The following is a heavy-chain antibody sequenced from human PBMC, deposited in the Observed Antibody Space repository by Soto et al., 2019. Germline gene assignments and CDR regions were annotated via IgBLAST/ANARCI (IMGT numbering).Heavy chain of an antibody. J-gene: IGHJ4*02. CDR3: ATTKGGWPRLVFDY. V-gene: IGHV3-7*01. CDR2: VKQDGHET. CDR1: GFTFSRNW. Sequence: EVQLVESGGDLVQPGGSLRLSCAASGFTFSRNWMTWVRQAPGKGLEWVANVKQDGHETYYVDSVKGRFTISRDNANNSLYLQMNSLRAEDTAVYSYATTKGGWPRLVFDYWGQGTLVTVSS. D-gene: IGHD2-15*01.